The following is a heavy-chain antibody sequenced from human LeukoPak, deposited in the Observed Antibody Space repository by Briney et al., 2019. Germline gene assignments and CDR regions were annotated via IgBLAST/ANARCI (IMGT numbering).Heavy chain of an antibody. D-gene: IGHD5-12*01. CDR3: ARLSGVATIGGYFDY. CDR2: ISGSGGST. J-gene: IGHJ4*01. Sequence: PGGSLRLSCAASGFTFSSYAMSWVRQAPGKGLEWVSAISGSGGSTYYADSVKGRFTISRDNAKNSLYLQMNSLRAEDTAVYYCARLSGVATIGGYFDYWGHGTLVTVSS. CDR1: GFTFSSYA. V-gene: IGHV3-23*01.